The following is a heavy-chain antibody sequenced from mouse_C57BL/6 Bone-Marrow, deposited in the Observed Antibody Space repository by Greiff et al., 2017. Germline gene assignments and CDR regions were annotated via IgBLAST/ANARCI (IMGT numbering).Heavy chain of an antibody. J-gene: IGHJ3*01. Sequence: VQLQESGAELVKPGASVKLSCKASGYHFTSYWMHWVKQRPGQGLEWIGMIHPYNGGTNYNEKFKSKATLTVEKSSNTAYMKLSSLTSEDSAVYYCARMTTQCRYFDYWGQGTLFTVSA. D-gene: IGHD3-2*02. V-gene: IGHV1-64*01. CDR1: GYHFTSYW. CDR3: ARMTTQCRYFDY. CDR2: IHPYNGGT.